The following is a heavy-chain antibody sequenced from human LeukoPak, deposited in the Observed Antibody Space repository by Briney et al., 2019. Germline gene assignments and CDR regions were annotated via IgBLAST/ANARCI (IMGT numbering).Heavy chain of an antibody. J-gene: IGHJ4*02. Sequence: ESGPTPGNPPETPTLTRTVSGFSLTNARMGGGWIRQPPGKAPEWLAHIFLNDEKTYSTSLKSRLTISKDTSKSQVVLTMTNMDPVDTATYYCARMPYYDSSGYYFLAPLGYFDYWGQGTLVTVSS. V-gene: IGHV2-26*01. D-gene: IGHD3-22*01. CDR1: GFSLTNARMG. CDR3: ARMPYYDSSGYYFLAPLGYFDY. CDR2: IFLNDEK.